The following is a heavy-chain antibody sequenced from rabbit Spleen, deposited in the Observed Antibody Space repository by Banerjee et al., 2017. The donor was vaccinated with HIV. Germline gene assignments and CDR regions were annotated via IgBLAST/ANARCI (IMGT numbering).Heavy chain of an antibody. V-gene: IGHV1S45*01. CDR2: ILTGGGNT. CDR1: GFSFSSSYW. J-gene: IGHJ4*01. Sequence: LEESGGGLVKPGGTLTLTCTVSGFSFSSSYWICWVRQAPGKGLEWIGCILTGGGNTYYANWAKGRFTISKTSSTTVTLQMTSLTVADTATYFCARGPVSGIHTYVDYFNLWGPGTLVTVS. CDR3: ARGPVSGIHTYVDYFNL. D-gene: IGHD1-1*01.